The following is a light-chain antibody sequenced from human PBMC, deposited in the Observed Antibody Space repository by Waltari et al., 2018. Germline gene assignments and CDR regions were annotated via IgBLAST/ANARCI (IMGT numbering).Light chain of an antibody. CDR2: VDSDGSH. J-gene: IGLJ3*02. V-gene: IGLV4-69*01. CDR3: QPGGHGTWV. Sequence: QLVLTQSPSASASLGASVKLTCTLSSGHSSNIVAWHQQKPEKGPRYLMKVDSDGSHTKGDEIPDRFAGSSSGSERYLPISSLQSEDEADYYCQPGGHGTWVFGGGTKLSV. CDR1: SGHSSNI.